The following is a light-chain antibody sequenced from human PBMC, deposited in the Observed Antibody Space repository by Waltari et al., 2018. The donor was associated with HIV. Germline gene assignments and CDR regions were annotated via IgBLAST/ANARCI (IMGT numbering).Light chain of an antibody. CDR1: QSLSSN. V-gene: IGKV3-15*01. CDR2: GAS. J-gene: IGKJ1*01. CDR3: QQYNNWPQTWPPGT. Sequence: EVVMTQSPATVSVSPGERATLSCRASQSLSSNLAWYQQKPGQAPRLLIDGASTSAIGVPARVSGSGSGTEFTLTISSLQSEDFGVDYCQQYNNWPQTWPPGTFGQGTKVEIK.